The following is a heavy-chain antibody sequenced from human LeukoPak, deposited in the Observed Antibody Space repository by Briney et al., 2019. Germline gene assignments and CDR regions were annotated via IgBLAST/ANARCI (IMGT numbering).Heavy chain of an antibody. D-gene: IGHD3-22*01. J-gene: IGHJ6*03. V-gene: IGHV1-2*02. Sequence: ASVKVSCKASGYTFTGYYMHWVRQAPGQGLEWMGWINPKSGSTNYAQKFQGRVTMTRDTSISTAYMELSRLRSDDTAVYYCARGPFDYYDRTQTYMDVWGKGTTVTVSS. CDR2: INPKSGST. CDR1: GYTFTGYY. CDR3: ARGPFDYYDRTQTYMDV.